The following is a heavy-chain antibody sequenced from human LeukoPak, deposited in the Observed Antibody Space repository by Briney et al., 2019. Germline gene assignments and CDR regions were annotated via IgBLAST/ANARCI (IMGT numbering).Heavy chain of an antibody. CDR3: ARGYVTMVRGESYGMDV. CDR1: GGTFSSYA. Sequence: GASVKVSCKASGGTFSSYAISWVRQAPGQGLEWMGRIIPILGIANYAQKFQGRVTITADKSTSTAYMELSSLRSEDTAVDYCARGYVTMVRGESYGMDVWGQGTTVTVSS. D-gene: IGHD3-10*01. CDR2: IIPILGIA. V-gene: IGHV1-69*04. J-gene: IGHJ6*02.